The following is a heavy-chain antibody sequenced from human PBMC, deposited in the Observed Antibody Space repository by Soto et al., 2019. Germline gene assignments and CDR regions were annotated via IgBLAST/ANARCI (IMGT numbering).Heavy chain of an antibody. CDR3: AKAGKGETSGWLRFRVDDN. CDR1: GFTFSNHA. J-gene: IGHJ4*02. CDR2: ISGSGDST. D-gene: IGHD6-19*01. V-gene: IGHV3-23*01. Sequence: EVQLLESGGGLVQPRWSLRLSCAASGFTFSNHAMSWVRQAPGKGLEWVSGISGSGDSTFYADSVQGRFTISRDNSKNTLYLQMNSLRAEDTAVYYCAKAGKGETSGWLRFRVDDNWGQGTLVTVSS.